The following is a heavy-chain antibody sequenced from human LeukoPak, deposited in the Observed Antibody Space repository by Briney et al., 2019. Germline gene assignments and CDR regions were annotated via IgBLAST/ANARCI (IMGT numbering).Heavy chain of an antibody. V-gene: IGHV1-69-2*01. Sequence: ASVKISCKASGYTFTDYYMHWVQQAPGKGLEWMGRVDPEDGETIYAEKFQGRVTITADTSTDTAYMELSSLRSEDTAVYYCARGLYYSSSSYYFDYWGQGTLVTVSS. CDR1: GYTFTDYY. CDR3: ARGLYYSSSSYYFDY. CDR2: VDPEDGET. D-gene: IGHD6-13*01. J-gene: IGHJ4*02.